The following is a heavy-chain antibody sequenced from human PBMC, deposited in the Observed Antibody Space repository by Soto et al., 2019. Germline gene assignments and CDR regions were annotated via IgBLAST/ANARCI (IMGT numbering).Heavy chain of an antibody. J-gene: IGHJ4*02. CDR2: MNPNSGNT. D-gene: IGHD2-2*01. CDR1: GYTFTSYD. Sequence: QVQLVQSGAEVKKPGASVKVSCKASGYTFTSYDINWVRQATGQGLEWMGWMNPNSGNTGYAQKFQGRVTMTRKTSISTAYMELSSLRSEDTAVYYCARDPDIVVVPAATGDYWGQGTLVTVSS. CDR3: ARDPDIVVVPAATGDY. V-gene: IGHV1-8*01.